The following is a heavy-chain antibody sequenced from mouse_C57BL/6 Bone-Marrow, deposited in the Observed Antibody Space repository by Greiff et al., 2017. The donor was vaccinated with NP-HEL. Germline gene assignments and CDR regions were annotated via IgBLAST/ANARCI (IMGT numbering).Heavy chain of an antibody. CDR1: GFTFSSYA. CDR2: ISDGGSYT. CDR3: AHSGY. J-gene: IGHJ2*01. V-gene: IGHV5-4*03. D-gene: IGHD1-3*01. Sequence: EVKLMESGGGLVKPGGSLKLSCAASGFTFSSYAMSWVRQTPEKRLEWVATISDGGSYTYYPDNVKGRFTISRDNAKNNLYLQMSHLKSEDTAMYYCAHSGYWGQGTTLTVSS.